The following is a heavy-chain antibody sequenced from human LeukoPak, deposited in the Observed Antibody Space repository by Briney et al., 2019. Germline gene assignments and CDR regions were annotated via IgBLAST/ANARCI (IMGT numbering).Heavy chain of an antibody. J-gene: IGHJ4*02. CDR3: ARRPRYSSGWYYFDS. V-gene: IGHV4-34*01. CDR1: GGSFSGDY. Sequence: PSETLSLTCAVYGGSFSGDYWNWIRQPPGKGLEWIGEINHSGSTNSNPSLKSRVTISVDRSKNQFSLKPSSVTAADTAVYYCARRPRYSSGWYYFDSWGQGTLVTVSS. CDR2: INHSGST. D-gene: IGHD6-19*01.